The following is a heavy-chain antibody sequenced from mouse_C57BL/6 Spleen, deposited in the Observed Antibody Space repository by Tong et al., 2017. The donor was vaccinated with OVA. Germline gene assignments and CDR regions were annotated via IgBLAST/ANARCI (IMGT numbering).Heavy chain of an antibody. V-gene: IGHV5-17*02. CDR3: ARQLGRPYYFHY. CDR2: ISSGSSTI. Sequence: EVQLQESGGGLVQPGGSRKLSCAASGFTFSSFGMHWVRQAPEKGLEWVAYISSGSSTIYYADTVKGRFTISRDNPKKDLFLQMTRLRSEGTAMYYCARQLGRPYYFHYWGKGTSLAVSS. CDR1: GFTFSSFG. J-gene: IGHJ2*02. D-gene: IGHD4-1*02.